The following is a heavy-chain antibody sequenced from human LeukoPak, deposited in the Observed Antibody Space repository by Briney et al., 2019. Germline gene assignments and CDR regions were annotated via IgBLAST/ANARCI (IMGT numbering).Heavy chain of an antibody. CDR1: GGSISSYY. J-gene: IGHJ3*02. CDR3: ARDGYYYGSGIFSAFDI. D-gene: IGHD3-10*01. CDR2: IYYSGST. Sequence: SETLSLTCTVSGGSISSYYWSWIRQPPGKGLEWIGYIYYSGSTNYNPSLKSRDTISVDTSKNQFSLKLSSVTAADTAVYYCARDGYYYGSGIFSAFDIWGQGTMVTVSS. V-gene: IGHV4-59*01.